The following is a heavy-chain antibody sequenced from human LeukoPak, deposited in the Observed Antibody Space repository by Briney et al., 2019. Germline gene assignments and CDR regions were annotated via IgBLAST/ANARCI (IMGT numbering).Heavy chain of an antibody. J-gene: IGHJ4*02. Sequence: ASVKVSCKASGGTFSNYAISWVRQAPGQGLEWMGWISVYNGNTNYTQKFQGRVTMTTDTSTSTAYMELRSLRSDDTAVYYCARVYCSSTSCYAVDYWGQGTLVTVSS. D-gene: IGHD2-2*01. V-gene: IGHV1-18*01. CDR2: ISVYNGNT. CDR3: ARVYCSSTSCYAVDY. CDR1: GGTFSNYA.